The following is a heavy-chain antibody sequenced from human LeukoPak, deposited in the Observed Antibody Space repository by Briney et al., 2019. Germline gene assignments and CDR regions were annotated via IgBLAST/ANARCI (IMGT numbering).Heavy chain of an antibody. D-gene: IGHD2-15*01. V-gene: IGHV3-30*18. CDR1: GFTFSSYG. J-gene: IGHJ4*02. CDR2: ISYDGSNK. Sequence: GGSLRLSCAASGFTFSSYGMHWVRQAPGKGLEWVAVISYDGSNKYYADPVKGRFTISRDNSKNTLYLQMNSLRAEDTAVYYCAKDRLAAPYYFDYWGQGTLVTVSS. CDR3: AKDRLAAPYYFDY.